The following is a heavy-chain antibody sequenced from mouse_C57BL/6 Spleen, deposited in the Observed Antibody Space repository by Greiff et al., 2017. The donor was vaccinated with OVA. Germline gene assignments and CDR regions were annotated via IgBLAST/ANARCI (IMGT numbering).Heavy chain of an antibody. CDR3: AREGYYGRTFDY. CDR1: GYTFTDHT. J-gene: IGHJ2*01. V-gene: IGHV1-78*01. CDR2: IYPRDGST. D-gene: IGHD1-1*01. Sequence: QVQLKESDAELVKPGASVKISCKVSGYTFTDHTIHWMKQRPEQGLEWIGYIYPRDGSTKYNEKFTGKATLNADKSSSTAYMQLNSLTSETSAVYFCAREGYYGRTFDYWGQGTTLTVSS.